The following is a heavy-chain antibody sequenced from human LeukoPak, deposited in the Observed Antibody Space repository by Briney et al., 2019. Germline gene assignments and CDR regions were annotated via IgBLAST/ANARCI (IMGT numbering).Heavy chain of an antibody. CDR3: ARVIIISVARWFDP. J-gene: IGHJ5*02. Sequence: QPGGSLRLSCAASGFTVSSNYMSWVRQAPGKGLEWVSVIYSGGSTYYADSVKGRFTISRDNSKNTLYLQMNSLRAEDTAVYYCARVIIISVARWFDPWGQGTLVTVSS. D-gene: IGHD3-16*02. CDR1: GFTVSSNY. CDR2: IYSGGST. V-gene: IGHV3-66*01.